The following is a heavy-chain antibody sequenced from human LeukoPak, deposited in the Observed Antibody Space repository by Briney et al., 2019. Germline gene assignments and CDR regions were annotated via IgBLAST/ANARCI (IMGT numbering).Heavy chain of an antibody. CDR3: ARIDPVGRT. Sequence: PGGSLRLSCSGSGFIVGEYGMSWVRQPPGKGLQWVSGIGRSGATTGYADSVKGRFTISRDNAKNFVYLQMDRLRAEDTALYYCARIDPVGRTWGQGTLVTVSS. CDR1: GFIVGEYG. CDR2: IGRSGATT. D-gene: IGHD1-26*01. V-gene: IGHV3-20*04. J-gene: IGHJ4*02.